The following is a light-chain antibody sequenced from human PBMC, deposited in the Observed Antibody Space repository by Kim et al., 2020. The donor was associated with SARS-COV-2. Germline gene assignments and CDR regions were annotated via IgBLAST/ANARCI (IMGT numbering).Light chain of an antibody. CDR1: ISNIGHNT. CDR3: AAWDNSLSGPV. J-gene: IGLJ2*01. CDR2: DNN. V-gene: IGLV1-44*01. Sequence: GQRVTISCSGGISNIGHNTVNWYQQLPGTAPKLLIYDNNQRPSGVPDRFSGSKSGTSASLAISGLQSEDEADYYCAAWDNSLSGPVFGGGTQLTVL.